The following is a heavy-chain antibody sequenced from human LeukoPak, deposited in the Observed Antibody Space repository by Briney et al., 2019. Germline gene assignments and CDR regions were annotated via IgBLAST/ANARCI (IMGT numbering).Heavy chain of an antibody. CDR3: ARVGAWDLQRVFDY. V-gene: IGHV3-7*01. Sequence: PGVSVTLSCAASRFTFSDYWMTWPPQVPGGGRVGVVNINRDGSDKYYVDSVKGRFTISRDNDKKSLYLEMSSLRVEDTAVYYCARVGAWDLQRVFDYWGQGALVTVSS. CDR2: INRDGSDK. D-gene: IGHD1-26*01. CDR1: RFTFSDYW. J-gene: IGHJ4*02.